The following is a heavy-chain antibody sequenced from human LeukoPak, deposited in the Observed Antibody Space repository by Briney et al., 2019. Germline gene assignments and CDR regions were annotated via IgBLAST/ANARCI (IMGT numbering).Heavy chain of an antibody. J-gene: IGHJ5*02. Sequence: PGGTLRLSCAASGFTFSSYGMSWVRQAQGKGLEWVSAISESGGSTFYADSVKGRFTISRDNSKNTLYLQMNSLRAEDTAVYYCAKGPYSGFSWGQGTLVTVSP. D-gene: IGHD1-26*01. V-gene: IGHV3-23*01. CDR3: AKGPYSGFS. CDR1: GFTFSSYG. CDR2: ISESGGST.